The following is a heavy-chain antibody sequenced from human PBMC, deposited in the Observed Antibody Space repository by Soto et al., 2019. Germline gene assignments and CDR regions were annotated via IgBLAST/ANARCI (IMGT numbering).Heavy chain of an antibody. Sequence: QVQLVESGGGVVQPGRSLRLSCAASGFSFSISPMHWVRQAPGKGPEWVALISYDGTNKFYADSVKGRFTISRDNSKSTLHLQVDSLRPEDAAVYYCARDPKTSGGQHWAFTYFDSWGQGTLVTFSS. CDR1: GFSFSISP. CDR3: ARDPKTSGGQHWAFTYFDS. CDR2: ISYDGTNK. V-gene: IGHV3-30-3*01. D-gene: IGHD7-27*01. J-gene: IGHJ4*02.